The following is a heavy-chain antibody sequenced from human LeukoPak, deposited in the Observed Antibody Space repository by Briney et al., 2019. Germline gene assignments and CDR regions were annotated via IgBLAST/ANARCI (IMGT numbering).Heavy chain of an antibody. D-gene: IGHD6-19*01. CDR1: GGSISSSSYY. CDR2: IYYGGST. J-gene: IGHJ4*02. CDR3: ARQGAVAGTFFDY. V-gene: IGHV4-39*01. Sequence: PSETLSLTCTVSGGSISSSSYYWGWIRQPPGKGLEWIGSIYYGGSTYYNPSLKSRVTISVDTSKNQFSLKLSSVTAADTAVYYCARQGAVAGTFFDYWGQGTLVTVSS.